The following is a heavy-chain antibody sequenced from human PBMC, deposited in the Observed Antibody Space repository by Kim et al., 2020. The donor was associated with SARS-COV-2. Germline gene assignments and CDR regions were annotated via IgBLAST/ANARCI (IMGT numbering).Heavy chain of an antibody. J-gene: IGHJ4*02. CDR2: TDYSGTT. V-gene: IGHV4-59*13. CDR3: ARGEGVLVRAFLITYYFDY. D-gene: IGHD3-10*02. CDR1: GGSISSFF. Sequence: SETLSLTCTVSGGSISSFFWTWIRQPPGKGLEWIGYTDYSGTTKYSPSLKSRVTISVDTSKNQFTLKLNSVTAADTAVYYCARGEGVLVRAFLITYYFDYWGPGTLVTVPS.